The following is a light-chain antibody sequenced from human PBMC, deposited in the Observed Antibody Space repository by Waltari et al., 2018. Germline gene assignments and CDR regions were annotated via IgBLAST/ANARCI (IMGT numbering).Light chain of an antibody. V-gene: IGLV2-11*01. CDR2: EVS. J-gene: IGLJ1*01. CDR1: SRDIGYYNA. Sequence: QAAPTQPPSVSGSPGQSVTISCTGTSRDIGYYNAVSWYQQHPGKAPKLMCYEVSKRPSAVSYLFSGSKSGNTSPLTISVLQAEDEANYYCSSYAGSNTYIFGAGTRLTVL. CDR3: SSYAGSNTYI.